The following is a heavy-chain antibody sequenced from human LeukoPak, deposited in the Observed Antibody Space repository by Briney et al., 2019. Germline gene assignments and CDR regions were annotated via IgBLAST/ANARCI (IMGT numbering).Heavy chain of an antibody. Sequence: SETLSLTCTVSGGSISSYYWSWIRQPPGKGLEWIAYISDIGSINYNPSLKSRVTISLDTSKNQFSLKLSSVTAANTAVYYCAGHHPRNTVDFWGQGTLVTVSS. CDR1: GGSISSYY. V-gene: IGHV4-59*08. D-gene: IGHD2-8*02. J-gene: IGHJ4*02. CDR3: AGHHPRNTVDF. CDR2: ISDIGSI.